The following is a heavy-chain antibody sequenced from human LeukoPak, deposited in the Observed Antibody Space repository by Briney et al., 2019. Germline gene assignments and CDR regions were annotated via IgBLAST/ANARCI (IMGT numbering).Heavy chain of an antibody. CDR3: VKDLANSYAFDS. CDR1: GFTFDGFS. D-gene: IGHD3-16*01. J-gene: IGHJ4*02. V-gene: IGHV3-43*01. CDR2: ISWDGGST. Sequence: GGSLRLSCAASGFTFDGFSMYWVRQPPGKGLEWVSLISWDGGSTYYADSVKGRFTISRDNSKNSFYLQMNSLRTEDTALYYCVKDLANSYAFDSWGQGTLVTVSS.